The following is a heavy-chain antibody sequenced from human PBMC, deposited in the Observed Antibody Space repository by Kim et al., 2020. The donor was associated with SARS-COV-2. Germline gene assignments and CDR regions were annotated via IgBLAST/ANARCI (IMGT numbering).Heavy chain of an antibody. J-gene: IGHJ1*01. Sequence: QKCRGRVTIAADESTGTAYMELSSLRSEDTAVYYCARSGRAVGASKYFQHWGQGTLVTVSS. CDR3: ARSGRAVGASKYFQH. V-gene: IGHV1-69*01. D-gene: IGHD1-26*01.